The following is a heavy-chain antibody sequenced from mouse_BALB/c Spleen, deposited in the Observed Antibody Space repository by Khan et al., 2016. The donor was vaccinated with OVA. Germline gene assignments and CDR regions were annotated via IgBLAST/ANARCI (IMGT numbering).Heavy chain of an antibody. CDR1: GYSFTSYY. CDR2: IDPFNGGS. V-gene: IGHV1-31*01. J-gene: IGHJ3*01. CDR3: ARHGSTSWFAY. Sequence: VQLQQSGPELMKPGASVKISCKSSGYSFTSYYIHWVKQSHGKTLEWIGYIDPFNGGSTYNQKFKGKATLTVDKSSSTAYMYLSSLTSEDSAVYYCARHGSTSWFAYGGQGTLVTVSA. D-gene: IGHD1-1*01.